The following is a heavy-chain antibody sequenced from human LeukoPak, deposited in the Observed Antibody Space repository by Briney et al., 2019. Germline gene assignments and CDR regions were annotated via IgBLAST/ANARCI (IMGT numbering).Heavy chain of an antibody. CDR2: IKQDGGEK. J-gene: IGHJ4*01. Sequence: GGSLRLSCGVSGFTFSSYWMNWVPQAPGKGLEWVASIKQDGGEKSYVDSVKGRFTISRDNAKNSLYLQMSSLRAEDAAVYYCARDGTAAGLYFDLWGQGTLVTVSS. D-gene: IGHD6-13*01. CDR3: ARDGTAAGLYFDL. CDR1: GFTFSSYW. V-gene: IGHV3-7*01.